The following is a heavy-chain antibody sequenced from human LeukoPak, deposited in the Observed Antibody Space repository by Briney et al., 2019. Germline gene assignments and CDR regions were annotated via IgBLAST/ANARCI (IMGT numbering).Heavy chain of an antibody. V-gene: IGHV1-69*04. J-gene: IGHJ6*02. D-gene: IGHD3-10*01. CDR1: GGTFSSYA. CDR3: ARNREYPRKWGMDV. CDR2: IIPILGIA. Sequence: SVKVSCKASGGTFSSYAISWVRQAPGQGLEWMGRIIPILGIANYAQKFQGRVTITADKSTSTAYMELSSLRSEDAAVYYCARNREYPRKWGMDVWGQGTTVTVSS.